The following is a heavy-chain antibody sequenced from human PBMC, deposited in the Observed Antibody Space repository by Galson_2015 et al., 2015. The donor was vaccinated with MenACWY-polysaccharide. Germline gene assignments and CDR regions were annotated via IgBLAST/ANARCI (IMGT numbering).Heavy chain of an antibody. D-gene: IGHD3-22*01. CDR3: AKGDYYDSRGYYPYFDY. V-gene: IGHV3-23*01. CDR1: GFTFSSYA. Sequence: SLRLSCAVSGFTFSSYAMSWVRQAPGKGLEWVSAMSGSGGSTYYADSVKGRFTISRDNSKNTLYLQMNSLRAEDTALYYCAKGDYYDSRGYYPYFDYWGQGTLVTVSS. CDR2: MSGSGGST. J-gene: IGHJ4*02.